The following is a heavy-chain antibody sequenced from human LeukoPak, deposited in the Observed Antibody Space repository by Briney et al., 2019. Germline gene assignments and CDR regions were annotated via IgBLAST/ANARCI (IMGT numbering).Heavy chain of an antibody. CDR1: RYSISTGYY. V-gene: IGHV4-38-2*02. J-gene: IGHJ4*02. CDR3: ARDGSGGFDY. D-gene: IGHD3-10*01. Sequence: SETLSLTCTVSRYSISTGYYWAWLRPPPGKGLEWIGSIYYSGSTYYNPSLKSRVSISADTSRNQFSLRLSSVTAADTAMYYCARDGSGGFDYWGQGTLVTVSS. CDR2: IYYSGST.